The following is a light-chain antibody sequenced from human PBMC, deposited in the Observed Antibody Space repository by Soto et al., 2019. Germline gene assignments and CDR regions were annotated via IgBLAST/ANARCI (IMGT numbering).Light chain of an antibody. V-gene: IGKV3-11*01. CDR3: QQRSTTWT. J-gene: IGKJ1*01. CDR1: QSVSSY. CDR2: DAS. Sequence: EIVLTQSPATLSLSPGERATLSCRASQSVSSYLAWYQQKPGQAPRLLIYDASNSATGIPARFIGSGSGTDFTVTISSLESEDFAEYFCQQRSTTWTFGQGTKVDI.